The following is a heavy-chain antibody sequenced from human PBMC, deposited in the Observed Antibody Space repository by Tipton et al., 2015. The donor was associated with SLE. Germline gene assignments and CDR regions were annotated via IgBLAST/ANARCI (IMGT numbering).Heavy chain of an antibody. Sequence: GSLRLSCSVSGDSISGRYWSWIRQPPGKGLEWIGRLYTTGSTYYNPSLKSRVSMSVDTSKNQFSLRLTSVTAADTAVYYCARGSVVADDFWGQGTLVTVSS. CDR1: GDSISGRY. V-gene: IGHV4-4*07. CDR3: ARGSVVADDF. J-gene: IGHJ4*02. CDR2: LYTTGST. D-gene: IGHD2-15*01.